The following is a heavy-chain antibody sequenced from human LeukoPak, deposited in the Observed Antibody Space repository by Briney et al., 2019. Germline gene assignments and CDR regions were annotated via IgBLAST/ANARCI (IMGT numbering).Heavy chain of an antibody. V-gene: IGHV4-59*01. CDR2: FHNSRTT. CDR3: ARGHLGLSP. CDR1: GGSTSGYS. D-gene: IGHD3-10*01. J-gene: IGHJ5*02. Sequence: SETLSLTCTVSGGSTSGYSWTWIRQPPGQGLEWIGYFHNSRTTSYNPSLTGRVIISIDTAMDQISLKLNSVTAADTAVYYCARGHLGLSPWGQGTLVTVSS.